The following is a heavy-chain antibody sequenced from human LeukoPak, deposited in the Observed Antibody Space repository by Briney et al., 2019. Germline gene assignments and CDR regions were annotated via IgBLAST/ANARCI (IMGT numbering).Heavy chain of an antibody. Sequence: SETLSLTCAVYGGSFSGYYRSWIRQPPGKGLEWIGEINHGGSTNYNPSLKSRVTISVDTSKKQFSLKLSSVTAADTAVYYCARASAEQWMVQDYWGQGTLVTVSS. J-gene: IGHJ4*02. CDR1: GGSFSGYY. V-gene: IGHV4-34*01. CDR3: ARASAEQWMVQDY. D-gene: IGHD6-19*01. CDR2: INHGGST.